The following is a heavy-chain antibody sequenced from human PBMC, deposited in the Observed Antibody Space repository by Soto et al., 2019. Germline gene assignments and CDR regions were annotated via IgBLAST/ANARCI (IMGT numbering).Heavy chain of an antibody. J-gene: IGHJ6*02. V-gene: IGHV1-46*01. Sequence: XSVKVSCEASGHSFTSYCMHWVQQAPGQELEWMGIINPSGGSTIYAQKFQGRVTMNRDTSTSTVYMELSSLRSEDAAVYYCASWVGDYYDSSGYPIGKAYYYYYGMDVWGQRTTVTVSS. CDR2: INPSGGST. D-gene: IGHD3-22*01. CDR1: GHSFTSYC. CDR3: ASWVGDYYDSSGYPIGKAYYYYYGMDV.